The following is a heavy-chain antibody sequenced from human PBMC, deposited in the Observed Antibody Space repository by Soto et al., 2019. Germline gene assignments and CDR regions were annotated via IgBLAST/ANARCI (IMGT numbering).Heavy chain of an antibody. V-gene: IGHV1-46*01. CDR3: AKAGYGSGSYYTLSFDY. CDR2: IFPGGVNI. J-gene: IGHJ4*02. CDR1: GYSFTSHY. D-gene: IGHD3-10*01. Sequence: ASVKVSCKAIGYSFTSHYMHWVRQAPGQGLEWMGTIFPGGVNIAYAQKFKGRVTMTKDTSTSTVYMELNSLRAEDTAVYYCAKAGYGSGSYYTLSFDYWGQGSLVTVSS.